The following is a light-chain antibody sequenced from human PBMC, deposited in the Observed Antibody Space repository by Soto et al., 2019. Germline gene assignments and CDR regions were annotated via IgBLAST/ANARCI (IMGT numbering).Light chain of an antibody. Sequence: EIVMTQSPDTLSVSPGERATLSCRASQSVSTNLAWYQQKPGQAPRLLIYGASTRATGIPARFSGSGSGTESTLTITSLQSEDSAAYHCQQYNNWPYTFGQGTKLEIK. CDR3: QQYNNWPYT. V-gene: IGKV3-15*01. CDR1: QSVSTN. CDR2: GAS. J-gene: IGKJ2*01.